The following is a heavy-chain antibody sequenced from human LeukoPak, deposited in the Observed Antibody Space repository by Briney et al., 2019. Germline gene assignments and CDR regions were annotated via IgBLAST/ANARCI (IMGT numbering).Heavy chain of an antibody. CDR1: GDSISSGDYY. D-gene: IGHD3-10*01. J-gene: IGHJ5*02. CDR3: ARHGRTMVRGVMDWFDP. CDR2: INHSGST. V-gene: IGHV4-39*01. Sequence: SETLSLTCTVSGDSISSGDYYWSWIRQPPGKGLEWIGEINHSGSTNYNPSLKSRVTISVDTSKNQFSLKLSSVTAADTAVYYCARHGRTMVRGVMDWFDPWGQGTLVTVSS.